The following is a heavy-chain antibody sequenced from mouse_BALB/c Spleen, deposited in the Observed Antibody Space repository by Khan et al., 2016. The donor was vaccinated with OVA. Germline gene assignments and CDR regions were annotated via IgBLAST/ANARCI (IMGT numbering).Heavy chain of an antibody. J-gene: IGHJ4*01. D-gene: IGHD1-1*01. CDR1: GYTFTSYW. Sequence: DLVEPGASVKLSCKASGYTFTSYWTNWLKKRPGQGLEWIGQTGPGSGSAYYNDLFKGKATLTVDTSSSTVYIQLSSLSSEDSAVYCWARTNYYGRGLYAMDYWGQGTSVTVSS. CDR2: TGPGSGSA. V-gene: IGHV1S41*01. CDR3: ARTNYYGRGLYAMDY.